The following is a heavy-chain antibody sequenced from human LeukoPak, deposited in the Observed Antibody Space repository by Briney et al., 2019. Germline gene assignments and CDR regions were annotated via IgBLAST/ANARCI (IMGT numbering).Heavy chain of an antibody. CDR1: GGSISSYY. CDR2: IYYSGST. CDR3: ARDSLWFGEFDY. J-gene: IGHJ4*02. V-gene: IGHV4-59*01. D-gene: IGHD3-10*01. Sequence: SETLSLTCTVSGGSISSYYWSWLRQPPGKGLEWIGYIYYSGSTNYNPSLKSRVTISVDTSKNQFSLKLSAVTAADTAGYYCARDSLWFGEFDYWGQGTLVAVAS.